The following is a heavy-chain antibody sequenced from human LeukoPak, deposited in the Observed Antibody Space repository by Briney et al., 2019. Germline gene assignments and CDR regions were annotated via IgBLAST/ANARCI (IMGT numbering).Heavy chain of an antibody. CDR1: GDSIRSYY. Sequence: PSETLSLTCSVSGDSIRSYYWSWIRKPPGKGLEWIGYTSYSGSTKYNPSLKSRVTISIDTSKNQFSLKVSSVTAADTAVYYCARSSVAPVWFDPWGQGTPVIVSS. V-gene: IGHV4-59*01. J-gene: IGHJ5*02. D-gene: IGHD5-12*01. CDR2: TSYSGST. CDR3: ARSSVAPVWFDP.